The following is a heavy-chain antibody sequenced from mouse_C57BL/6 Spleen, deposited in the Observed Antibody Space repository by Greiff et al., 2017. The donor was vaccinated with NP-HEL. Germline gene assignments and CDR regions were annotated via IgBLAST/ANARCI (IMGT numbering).Heavy chain of an antibody. Sequence: VPLQQSGPGLVKPSQSLSLTCSVPGYSITSGYYWNWIRQFPGNKLEWMGYISYDGSNNYNPSLKNRISITRDTSKNQFFLKLNSVTTEDTATYYCARRAIYDYGSSYVRDYWGQGTTLTVSA. J-gene: IGHJ2*01. CDR2: ISYDGSN. V-gene: IGHV3-6*01. D-gene: IGHD1-1*01. CDR3: ARRAIYDYGSSYVRDY. CDR1: GYSITSGYY.